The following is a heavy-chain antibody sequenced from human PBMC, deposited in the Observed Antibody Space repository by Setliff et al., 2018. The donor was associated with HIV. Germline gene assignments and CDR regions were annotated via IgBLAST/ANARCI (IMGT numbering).Heavy chain of an antibody. J-gene: IGHJ4*02. Sequence: SETLSLTCAVYGGSFSDYNWSWIRQSPGKGLEWIGEINHSGSTNYNPSLKSRVTISVDTSKNQFSLKLSSVTAADTAVYYCARVGPDYDILTGYVDYWGQGTLVTVSS. CDR3: ARVGPDYDILTGYVDY. D-gene: IGHD3-9*01. CDR1: GGSFSDYN. V-gene: IGHV4-34*01. CDR2: INHSGST.